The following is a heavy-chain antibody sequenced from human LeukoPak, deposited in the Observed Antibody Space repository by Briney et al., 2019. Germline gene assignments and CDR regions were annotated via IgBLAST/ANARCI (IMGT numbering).Heavy chain of an antibody. Sequence: PGGSLRLSCAASGFTFSSYSMNWVRQAPGKGLEWVSAISSSGSSTYYADSVKGRLTISRDNSKNTLYLQMNSLRAEDTAVYYCAKDPIATITDWYFDLWGRGTLVTVSS. CDR1: GFTFSSYS. CDR3: AKDPIATITDWYFDL. D-gene: IGHD5-24*01. J-gene: IGHJ2*01. V-gene: IGHV3-23*01. CDR2: ISSSGSST.